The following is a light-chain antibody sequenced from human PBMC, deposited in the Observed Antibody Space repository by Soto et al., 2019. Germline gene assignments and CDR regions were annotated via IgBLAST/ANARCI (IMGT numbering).Light chain of an antibody. Sequence: EIVLTQSPATLSLSPGERATLSCRASQSVSSYLAWYQQKPDQAPRLLIYDSSNRATGIPARFSGSGSGTDFTLTISSLEPEDVAVYYCQQRSNSPPTFGQGTKVEIK. J-gene: IGKJ1*01. CDR2: DSS. V-gene: IGKV3-11*01. CDR1: QSVSSY. CDR3: QQRSNSPPT.